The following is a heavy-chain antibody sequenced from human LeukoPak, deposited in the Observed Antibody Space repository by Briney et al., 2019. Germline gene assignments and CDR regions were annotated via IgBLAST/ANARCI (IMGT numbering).Heavy chain of an antibody. CDR3: ARHPGRFFDY. D-gene: IGHD4-17*01. V-gene: IGHV4-39*01. Sequence: PSETLSLTCTVSGGSISSSSFYWGWIRQPPGKGLEWIGSIYYSGNTYYNPSLKSRVSISVDTSKNQFSLKLSSVTAADTAVYYCARHPGRFFDYWGQGTLVTVPS. J-gene: IGHJ4*02. CDR2: IYYSGNT. CDR1: GGSISSSSFY.